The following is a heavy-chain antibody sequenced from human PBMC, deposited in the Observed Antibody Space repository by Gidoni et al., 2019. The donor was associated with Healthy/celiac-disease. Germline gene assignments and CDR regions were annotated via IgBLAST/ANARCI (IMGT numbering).Heavy chain of an antibody. D-gene: IGHD1-7*01. Sequence: QVQLVESGGGVVQPGRSLRLSCAASGFTFSSYGMHWVRQAPGKGLGWVAVISYDGSNKYYADSVKCRFTISRDNSKNTLYLQMNSLRAEDTAVYYCAKDDWNYGWGQGTLFTVSS. J-gene: IGHJ4*02. CDR1: GFTFSSYG. CDR2: ISYDGSNK. CDR3: AKDDWNYG. V-gene: IGHV3-30*18.